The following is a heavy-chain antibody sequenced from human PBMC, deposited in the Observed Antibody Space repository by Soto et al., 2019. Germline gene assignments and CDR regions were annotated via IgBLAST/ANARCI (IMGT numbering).Heavy chain of an antibody. J-gene: IGHJ5*02. CDR1: GDSVSSNSAA. Sequence: LTCAISGDSVSSNSAAWNWIRQSPSRGLEWLGRTYYRSKWYNDYAVSVKSRITINPDTSKNQFSLQLNSVTPEDTAVYYCAKSGRQYASAIQAFFDPWGLGTLVTVSS. V-gene: IGHV6-1*01. CDR3: AKSGRQYASAIQAFFDP. CDR2: TYYRSKWYN. D-gene: IGHD2-2*01.